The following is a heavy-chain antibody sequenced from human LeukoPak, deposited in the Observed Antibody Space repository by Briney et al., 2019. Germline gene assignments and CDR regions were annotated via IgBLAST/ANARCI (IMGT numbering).Heavy chain of an antibody. J-gene: IGHJ4*02. D-gene: IGHD3-22*01. CDR2: MNPKSGDT. V-gene: IGHV1-2*02. CDR1: GYTFSAQY. Sequence: ASVRVSCKASGYTFSAQYIHWVRQAPGQALEWMGWMNPKSGDTNYAQKLQGRVTMTTDTSTSTAYMELRSLRSDDTAVYYCAREVPYDTSVYYQPFDYWGQGTLVTVSS. CDR3: AREVPYDTSVYYQPFDY.